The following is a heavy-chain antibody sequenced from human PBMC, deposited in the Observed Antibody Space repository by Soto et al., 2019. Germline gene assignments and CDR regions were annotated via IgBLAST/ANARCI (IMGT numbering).Heavy chain of an antibody. D-gene: IGHD5-12*01. Sequence: EVQLVESGGGLVQPGGSLRLSCAASGFTFSNYAMHWVRQAPGKGLEYVSTISSNGHSTDYANSVKGRFTISRDNSMNTLDLQMGSLRAEDMAVYYCARGSNGYHFAYWGQGTLVTVSS. CDR1: GFTFSNYA. CDR3: ARGSNGYHFAY. J-gene: IGHJ4*02. CDR2: ISSNGHST. V-gene: IGHV3-64*01.